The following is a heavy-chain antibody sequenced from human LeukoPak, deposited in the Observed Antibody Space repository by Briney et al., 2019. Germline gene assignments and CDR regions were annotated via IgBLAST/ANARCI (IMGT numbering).Heavy chain of an antibody. Sequence: LGESLKISCKGSGCSFTSYWIGWVRQMPGKGLEWMGIIYPGDSDTRYSPSFQGQVTISADKSISTAYLQWSSLKASDTAMYYCARQASSNGYGDYSGYWGQGTLVTVSS. CDR2: IYPGDSDT. CDR1: GCSFTSYW. J-gene: IGHJ4*02. V-gene: IGHV5-51*01. CDR3: ARQASSNGYGDYSGY. D-gene: IGHD4-17*01.